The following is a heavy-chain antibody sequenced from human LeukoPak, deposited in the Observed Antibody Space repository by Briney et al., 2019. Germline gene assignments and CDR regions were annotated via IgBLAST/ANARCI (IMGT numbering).Heavy chain of an antibody. D-gene: IGHD6-13*01. CDR1: GGSISSSSYY. Sequence: PSETLSLTCTVSGGSISSSSYYWGWIRQPPGKGLEWIGSIYYSGSTYYNPSLKSRVTISVDTSKNQFSLKLSSVTAADTAVYYCARVSGSSWYGGLMSNWFDPWGQGTLVTVSS. CDR2: IYYSGST. V-gene: IGHV4-39*01. J-gene: IGHJ5*02. CDR3: ARVSGSSWYGGLMSNWFDP.